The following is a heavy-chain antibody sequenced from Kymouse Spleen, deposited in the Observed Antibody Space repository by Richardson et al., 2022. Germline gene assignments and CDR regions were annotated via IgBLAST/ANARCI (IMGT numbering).Heavy chain of an antibody. CDR3: AREGGVGATLYYYYGMDV. D-gene: IGHD1-26*01. Sequence: QVQLVQSGAEVKKPGSSVKVSCKASGGTFSSYAISWVRQAPGQGLEWMGGIIPIFGTANYAQKFQGRVTITTDESTSTAYMELSSLRSEDTAVYYCAREGGVGATLYYYYGMDVWGQGTTVTVSS. CDR2: IIPIFGTA. J-gene: IGHJ6*02. V-gene: IGHV1-69*05. CDR1: GGTFSSYA.